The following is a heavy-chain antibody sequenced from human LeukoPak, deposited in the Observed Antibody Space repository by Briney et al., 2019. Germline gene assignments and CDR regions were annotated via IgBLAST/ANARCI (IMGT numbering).Heavy chain of an antibody. CDR1: GGSISSSSYY. CDR3: ARGRGYSSLDL. Sequence: SETLSLTCSVSGGSISSSSYYWGWIRQPPGKGLEWIGEINHSGSTNYNPSLKSRVTISVDTSKNQFSLKLSSVTAADTAVYYCARGRGYSSLDLWGQGTMVTVSS. V-gene: IGHV4-39*07. CDR2: INHSGST. J-gene: IGHJ3*01. D-gene: IGHD6-13*01.